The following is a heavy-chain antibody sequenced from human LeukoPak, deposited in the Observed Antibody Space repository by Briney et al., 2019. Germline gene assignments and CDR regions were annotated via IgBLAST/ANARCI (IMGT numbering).Heavy chain of an antibody. CDR3: VVEMATGRGGMA. V-gene: IGHV4-34*01. Sequence: SETLSLTCAVYGGSFSGYYWSWIRQPPGKGLEWIGEINHSGSTNYNPSLKRRVTISVDTSKNQFSLKLSSVTAAYTAVYYRVVEMATGRGGMAWGPGTLVTVSS. CDR1: GGSFSGYY. D-gene: IGHD5-24*01. CDR2: INHSGST. J-gene: IGHJ5*02.